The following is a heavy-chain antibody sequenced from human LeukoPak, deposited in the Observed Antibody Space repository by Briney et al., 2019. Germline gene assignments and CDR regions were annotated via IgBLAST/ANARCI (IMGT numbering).Heavy chain of an antibody. CDR1: GYTFTGYY. Sequence: GASVKVSCKASGYTFTGYYMHWVRQAPGQGLEWMGWINPNSGGTNYAQKFQGRVTMTRDTSISTAYMELSRLRSDDTAVYYCARDHCSSTSCSSYAFDIWGQGTMVTVSS. D-gene: IGHD2-2*01. CDR2: INPNSGGT. V-gene: IGHV1-2*02. J-gene: IGHJ3*02. CDR3: ARDHCSSTSCSSYAFDI.